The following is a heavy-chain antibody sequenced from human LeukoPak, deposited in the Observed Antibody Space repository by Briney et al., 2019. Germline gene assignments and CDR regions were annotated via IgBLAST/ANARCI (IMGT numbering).Heavy chain of an antibody. CDR1: GFTFSSYW. V-gene: IGHV3-74*01. CDR3: ARGDYDSSGYYEV. CDR2: LNSDGSGT. Sequence: GGSLRLSCAASGFTFSSYWMHWVRQAPGKGLVWVSRLNSDGSGTTYADSVKGRFTISRNNAKNSLYLQMNSLRAEDTAVYYCARGDYDSSGYYEVWGQGTLVTVSS. J-gene: IGHJ4*02. D-gene: IGHD3-22*01.